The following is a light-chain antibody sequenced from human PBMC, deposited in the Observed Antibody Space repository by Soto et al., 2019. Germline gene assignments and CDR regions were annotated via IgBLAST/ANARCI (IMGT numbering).Light chain of an antibody. CDR2: GAS. V-gene: IGKV3-15*01. CDR1: QSVSSN. Sequence: EIVMTQSPATLSVSPGERATLSCRASQSVSSNLAWYQQKPGQAPRLLIYGASTRATGLPARFSGTGSGTEFTLTISSLQSEDFAVYHCQQYNKWPITFGQGTRLEI. CDR3: QQYNKWPIT. J-gene: IGKJ5*01.